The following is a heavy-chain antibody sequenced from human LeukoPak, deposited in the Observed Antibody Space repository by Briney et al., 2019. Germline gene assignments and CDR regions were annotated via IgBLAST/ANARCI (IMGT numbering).Heavy chain of an antibody. J-gene: IGHJ4*02. V-gene: IGHV1-2*02. CDR2: INPNSGGA. Sequence: ASVTVSYKPSGYTFTIYAMNWVRQAPGQGLEWMGWINPNSGGANYAQKFQGRVTMTRDMSISTAYMELSRLRSDDTAVYYCARDKLGSPQAGTFPGLVDYWGQGTLVTVSS. CDR1: GYTFTIYA. CDR3: ARDKLGSPQAGTFPGLVDY. D-gene: IGHD6-19*01.